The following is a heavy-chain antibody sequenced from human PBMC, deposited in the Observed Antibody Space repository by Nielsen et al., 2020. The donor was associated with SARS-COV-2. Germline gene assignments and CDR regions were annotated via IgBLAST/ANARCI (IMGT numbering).Heavy chain of an antibody. J-gene: IGHJ4*02. CDR3: ARVWDYYDSSGYYPDY. CDR1: GFSVSSHD. V-gene: IGHV3-30*03. CDR2: ISYDGSNK. Sequence: SCAASGFSVSSHDMNWVRQAPGKGLEWVAVISYDGSNKYYADSVKGRFTISRDNSKNTLYLQMNSLRAEDTAVYYCARVWDYYDSSGYYPDYWGQGTLVTVSS. D-gene: IGHD3-22*01.